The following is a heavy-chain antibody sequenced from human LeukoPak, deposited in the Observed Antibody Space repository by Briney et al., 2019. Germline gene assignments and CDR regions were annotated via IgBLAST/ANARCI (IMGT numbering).Heavy chain of an antibody. J-gene: IGHJ4*02. CDR1: GYTFTGYY. Sequence: ASVKVSCKASGYTFTGYYMHWVRQAPGQGLEWTGWINPNSGGTNYAQKFQGRVTMTRDTSISTAYMELSRLRSDDTAVYYCARGDVVVTAYDYWGQGTLVTVSS. CDR2: INPNSGGT. V-gene: IGHV1-2*02. D-gene: IGHD2-21*02. CDR3: ARGDVVVTAYDY.